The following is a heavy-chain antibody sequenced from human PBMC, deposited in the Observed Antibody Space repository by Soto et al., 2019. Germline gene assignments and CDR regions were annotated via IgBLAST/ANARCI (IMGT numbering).Heavy chain of an antibody. J-gene: IGHJ3*02. CDR2: IIPIFGTA. CDR3: ARSRVTYYYDRSAFDI. V-gene: IGHV1-69*01. D-gene: IGHD3-22*01. CDR1: GGTFSSYA. Sequence: QVQLVQSGAEVKKPGSSVKVSSKASGGTFSSYAISWVRQAPGQGLEWMGGIIPIFGTANYAQKFQGRVTITADESTSTAYMELSSLRSEDTAVYYCARSRVTYYYDRSAFDIWGQGTMVTVSS.